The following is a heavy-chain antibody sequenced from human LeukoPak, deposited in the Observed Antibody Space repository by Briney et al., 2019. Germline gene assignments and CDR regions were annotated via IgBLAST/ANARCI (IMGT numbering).Heavy chain of an antibody. Sequence: VASVKVSCKASGGTFSSYAISWVRQAPGQGLEWMGGIIPIFGTANYAQKFQGRVTITTDESTSTAYMELSSLRSEDTAVYYCARGAPISESSSSESYFDYWGQGTLVTVSS. V-gene: IGHV1-69*05. CDR3: ARGAPISESSSSESYFDY. J-gene: IGHJ4*02. CDR1: GGTFSSYA. CDR2: IIPIFGTA. D-gene: IGHD6-6*01.